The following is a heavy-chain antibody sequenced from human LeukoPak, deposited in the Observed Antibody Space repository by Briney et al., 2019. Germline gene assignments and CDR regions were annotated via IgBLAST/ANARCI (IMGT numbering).Heavy chain of an antibody. J-gene: IGHJ3*02. CDR1: GYTFTTCA. Sequence: ASVKVSCKTSGYTFTTCAVHWVRQAPRQRLEWMGWTHADSGNTKYSQKLQGRVAIARDTSASTIYMELTSLRIEDTAVYFCTIGLAGDWDAFDIWGLGTMVTVSS. V-gene: IGHV1-3*01. CDR3: TIGLAGDWDAFDI. D-gene: IGHD6-19*01. CDR2: THADSGNT.